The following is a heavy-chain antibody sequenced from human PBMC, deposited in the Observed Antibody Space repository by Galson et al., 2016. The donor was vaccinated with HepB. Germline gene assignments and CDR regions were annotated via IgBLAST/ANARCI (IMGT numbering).Heavy chain of an antibody. CDR3: ARVSDGYNTAPVDY. CDR1: GFTVSSNH. V-gene: IGHV3-66*01. D-gene: IGHD5-24*01. Sequence: SLRLSCAASGFTVSSNHMTWVRQAPGKGLEWVPVIYSGGSTYYADSVKGRFTISRDNSKNTLYLQMNSLRAEDTAVYYCARVSDGYNTAPVDYWGQGTLVTVSS. J-gene: IGHJ4*02. CDR2: IYSGGST.